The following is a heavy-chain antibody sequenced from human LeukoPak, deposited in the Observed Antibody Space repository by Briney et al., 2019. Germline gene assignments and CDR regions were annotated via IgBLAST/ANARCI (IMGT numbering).Heavy chain of an antibody. CDR2: INPNSGGT. D-gene: IGHD5-18*01. CDR3: ARDGDTYGYYYYGLDV. V-gene: IGHV1-2*02. J-gene: IGHJ6*02. Sequence: ASVKVSFKASGYTFTSYYITWVRQAPGQGLEWMGWINPNSGGTKYAQTFKGRVTMTRDTSISTAYMELSSLRSDDTAGYYCARDGDTYGYYYYGLDVWGQGTTVTVSS. CDR1: GYTFTSYY.